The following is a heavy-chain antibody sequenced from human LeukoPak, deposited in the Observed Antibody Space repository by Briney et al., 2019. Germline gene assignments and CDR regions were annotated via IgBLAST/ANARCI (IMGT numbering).Heavy chain of an antibody. CDR2: ISGSGGGT. Sequence: GGSLRLSCAASGFTFSSYAMSWVRQAPGKGLEWVSAISGSGGGTYYADSVKGRFTISRDNSKNTLYLQMNSLRAEDTAVYYCAKGGSYFFIFDYWGQGTLVTVSS. D-gene: IGHD1-26*01. J-gene: IGHJ4*02. CDR1: GFTFSSYA. V-gene: IGHV3-23*01. CDR3: AKGGSYFFIFDY.